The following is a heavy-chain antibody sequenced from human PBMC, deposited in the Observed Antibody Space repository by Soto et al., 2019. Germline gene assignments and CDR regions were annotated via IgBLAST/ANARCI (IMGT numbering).Heavy chain of an antibody. Sequence: GGSLRLSCAASGFTFSNAWMNWVRQAPGKGLEWVGRIKSKTDGGTTDYAAPVKGRFTISRDDSKNTLYLQMNSLKTEDTAVYYCTTDRTVRANDFWSGYYTLYNWFDPWGQGTLVTVSS. D-gene: IGHD3-3*01. CDR2: IKSKTDGGTT. V-gene: IGHV3-15*07. CDR3: TTDRTVRANDFWSGYYTLYNWFDP. J-gene: IGHJ5*02. CDR1: GFTFSNAW.